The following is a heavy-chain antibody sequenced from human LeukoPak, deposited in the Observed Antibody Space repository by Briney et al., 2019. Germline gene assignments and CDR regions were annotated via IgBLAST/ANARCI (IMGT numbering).Heavy chain of an antibody. V-gene: IGHV1-2*02. J-gene: IGHJ4*02. D-gene: IGHD3-9*01. Sequence: GSSVKVSCKASGGTFSSYAISWVRQAPGQGLEWMGWINPNSGGTNYAQKFQGRVTMTRDTSISTAYMELSRLRSDDTAVYYCARAFGILTGYRNFDYWGQGTLVTVSS. CDR2: INPNSGGT. CDR1: GGTFSSYA. CDR3: ARAFGILTGYRNFDY.